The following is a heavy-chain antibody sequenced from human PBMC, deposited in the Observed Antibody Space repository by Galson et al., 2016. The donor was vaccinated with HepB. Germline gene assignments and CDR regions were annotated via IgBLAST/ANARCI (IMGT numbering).Heavy chain of an antibody. CDR2: IKQDGSEN. J-gene: IGHJ6*04. CDR1: GFTFSSAW. Sequence: SLRLSCAASGFTFSSAWMSWVRQAPGKGLEWVANIKQDGSENYYVDSVKGRFTISRDNSRSTLFLQMNSLRVEDTGVYYCVRGSTAPDVWGKGTTVTVSS. V-gene: IGHV3-7*03. CDR3: VRGSTAPDV. D-gene: IGHD1-26*01.